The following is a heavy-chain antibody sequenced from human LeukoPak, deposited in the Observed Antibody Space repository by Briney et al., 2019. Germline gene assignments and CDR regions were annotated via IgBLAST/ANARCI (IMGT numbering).Heavy chain of an antibody. CDR1: GDSLNGYY. CDR3: ARGDYSYGMDV. CDR2: IYYSGST. V-gene: IGHV4-59*01. Sequence: PSETLSLTCTVSGDSLNGYYWSWIRQPPGKGLEWIGYIYYSGSTNYNPSLKSRVTISVDTSKNQFSLKLSSVTAADTAMYYCARGDYSYGMDVWGQGTTVTVSS. J-gene: IGHJ6*02.